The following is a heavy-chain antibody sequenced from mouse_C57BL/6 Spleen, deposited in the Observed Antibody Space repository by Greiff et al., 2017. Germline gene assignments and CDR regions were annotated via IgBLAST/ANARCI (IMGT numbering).Heavy chain of an antibody. J-gene: IGHJ3*01. CDR2: INYDGSST. D-gene: IGHD2-4*01. Sequence: EVQRVESEGGLVQPGSSMKLSCTASGFTFSDYYMAWVRQVPEKGLEWVANINYDGSSTYYLDSLKSRFIISRDNAKNILYLQMSSLKSEDTATYYCAAYYDYDWGFAYWGQGTLVTVSA. V-gene: IGHV5-16*01. CDR1: GFTFSDYY. CDR3: AAYYDYDWGFAY.